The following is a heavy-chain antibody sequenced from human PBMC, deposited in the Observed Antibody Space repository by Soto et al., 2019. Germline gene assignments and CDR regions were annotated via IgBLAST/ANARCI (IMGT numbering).Heavy chain of an antibody. D-gene: IGHD2-15*01. CDR1: GGSISNYY. V-gene: IGHV4-59*01. J-gene: IGHJ4*02. Sequence: QVQLQESGPGLVKASETLSLTCTVSGGSISNYYCSWIRQPPGKGLEWIGYIYYSGSTNYNPSLKSRVPISVDTSKNPFPLNLSSVTAADTAVYYCVRAGAATLSDYWGQGTLVTVSS. CDR3: VRAGAATLSDY. CDR2: IYYSGST.